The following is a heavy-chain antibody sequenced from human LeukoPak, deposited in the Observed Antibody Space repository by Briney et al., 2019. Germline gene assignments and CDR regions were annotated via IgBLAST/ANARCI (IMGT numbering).Heavy chain of an antibody. CDR1: GFTFDDYG. CDR2: INWNGGST. CDR3: AKDRVPIAVAELFDY. J-gene: IGHJ4*02. D-gene: IGHD6-19*01. V-gene: IGHV3-20*04. Sequence: GGSLRLSCAASGFTFDDYGMSWVRQAPGKGLEWVSGINWNGGSTGYADSVKGRFTISRDNSKNTLYLQMNSLRAEDTAVYYCAKDRVPIAVAELFDYWGQGTLVTVSS.